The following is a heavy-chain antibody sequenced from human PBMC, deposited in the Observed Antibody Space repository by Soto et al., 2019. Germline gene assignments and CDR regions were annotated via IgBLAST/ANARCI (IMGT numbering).Heavy chain of an antibody. J-gene: IGHJ5*02. CDR1: GGSISSSSYY. V-gene: IGHV4-39*01. CDR2: IYYSGST. Sequence: PSETLSLTCTVSGGSISSSSYYLGWIRQPPGKGLEWIGSIYYSGSTYYNPSLKSRVTISVDTSKNQFSLKLSSVTAADTAVHYCARLDGVSDFWSGYWHWFDPWGQGTLVTVSS. CDR3: ARLDGVSDFWSGYWHWFDP. D-gene: IGHD3-3*01.